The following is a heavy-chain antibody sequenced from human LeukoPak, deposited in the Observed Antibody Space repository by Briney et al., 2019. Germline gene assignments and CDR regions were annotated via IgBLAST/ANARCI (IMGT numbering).Heavy chain of an antibody. Sequence: GGSLRLSCAVSGFTFSSYAMSWVRQAPGKGLEWVSGVSGSGGNTYYADSVKGWFTISRDNSKNTLYLQMNSLRAEDTAVYYCAKSPPMGRYYYYYMDVWGKGTTVTVSS. CDR2: VSGSGGNT. CDR3: AKSPPMGRYYYYYMDV. V-gene: IGHV3-23*01. D-gene: IGHD2-8*01. CDR1: GFTFSSYA. J-gene: IGHJ6*03.